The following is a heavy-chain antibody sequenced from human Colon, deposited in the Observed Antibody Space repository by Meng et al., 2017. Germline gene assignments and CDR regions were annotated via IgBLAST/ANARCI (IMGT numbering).Heavy chain of an antibody. J-gene: IGHJ5*02. CDR3: AGDSSGYNWLDP. Sequence: QVQLQASGPGLVKSSETLFLTCTVSGGSISNYYWSWIRQPPGKGLEWIGYIYYSGTTNYNPSLKSRVTISIDTSKNQFSLKLNSVTAADTAVYYCAGDSSGYNWLDPWGQGTLVTVSS. D-gene: IGHD6-19*01. CDR2: IYYSGTT. CDR1: GGSISNYY. V-gene: IGHV4-59*01.